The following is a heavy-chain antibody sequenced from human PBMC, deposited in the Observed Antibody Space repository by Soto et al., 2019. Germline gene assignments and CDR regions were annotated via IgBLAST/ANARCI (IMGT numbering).Heavy chain of an antibody. CDR2: ISYDGSNK. CDR1: GFTFSSYA. CDR3: ARASHYCSGSYYNYGMDV. D-gene: IGHD3-10*01. Sequence: QVQLVESGGGVVQPGRSLRLSCAASGFTFSSYAMHWVRQAPGKGLEWVAVISYDGSNKYYADSVKGRFTISRDNSKNTLYLQMNSLRAEDTAVYYCARASHYCSGSYYNYGMDVWGQGTTVTVSS. V-gene: IGHV3-30-3*01. J-gene: IGHJ6*02.